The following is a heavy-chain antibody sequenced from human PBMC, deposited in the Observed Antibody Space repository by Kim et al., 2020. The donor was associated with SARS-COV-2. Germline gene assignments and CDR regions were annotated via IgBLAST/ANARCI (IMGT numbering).Heavy chain of an antibody. CDR2: ISWKGGSI. Sequence: GGSLRLSCVVSGFTFRDYGMHWVRQAPGKGLEWVSGISWKGGSIGYADSVKGRFTISRDNAKNSMYFQIDSLRPEDTAVYYCVKDYSLHRIRWSQIDHWGRGTLVTVSS. V-gene: IGHV3-9*01. CDR1: GFTFRDYG. CDR3: VKDYSLHRIRWSQIDH. D-gene: IGHD2-21*01. J-gene: IGHJ4*02.